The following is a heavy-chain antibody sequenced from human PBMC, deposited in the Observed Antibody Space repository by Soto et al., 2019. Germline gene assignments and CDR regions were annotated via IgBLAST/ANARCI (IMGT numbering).Heavy chain of an antibody. V-gene: IGHV3-33*01. J-gene: IGHJ4*02. Sequence: QVQLVESGGGVVQPGRSLRLSCAASGFTFSSYGMHWVRQAPGKGLEWVGVIWYDGSNKYYADSVKGRFTISRDNSKNTLYLQMYSLRAEKTAVYYCAREYGSGALCPGDYWGQGTLVTVSS. CDR2: IWYDGSNK. CDR3: AREYGSGALCPGDY. D-gene: IGHD2-2*01. CDR1: GFTFSSYG.